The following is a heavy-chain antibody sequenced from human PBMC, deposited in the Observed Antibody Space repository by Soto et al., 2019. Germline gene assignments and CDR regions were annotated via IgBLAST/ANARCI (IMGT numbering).Heavy chain of an antibody. CDR1: GYTFTGYY. Sequence: EASVKVSCKASGYTFTGYYMHWVRQAPGQGLEWMGWINPNSGGTNYAQKFQGWVTMTRDTSISTAYMELSRLRSDDTAVYYCARAKVERLGYNWFDPWGQGTLVTVSS. D-gene: IGHD1-1*01. CDR3: ARAKVERLGYNWFDP. J-gene: IGHJ5*02. CDR2: INPNSGGT. V-gene: IGHV1-2*04.